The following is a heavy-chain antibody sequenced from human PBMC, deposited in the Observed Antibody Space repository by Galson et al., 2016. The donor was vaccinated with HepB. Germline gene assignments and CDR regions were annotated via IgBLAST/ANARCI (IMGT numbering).Heavy chain of an antibody. CDR2: ISWDSGTK. CDR1: GFIFEDYA. Sequence: SLRLSCAASGFIFEDYAMYWVRQAPGKGLEWISGISWDSGTKGYADSVKGRFTISRDNSKKSLHLQMNSLRSEDTALYYCAKEISPRPVSAFHIWGLGTMVTVSS. J-gene: IGHJ3*02. V-gene: IGHV3-9*01. D-gene: IGHD6-6*01. CDR3: AKEISPRPVSAFHI.